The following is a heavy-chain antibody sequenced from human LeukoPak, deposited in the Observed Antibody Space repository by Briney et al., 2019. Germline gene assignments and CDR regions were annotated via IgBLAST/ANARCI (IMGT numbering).Heavy chain of an antibody. Sequence: GGSLRLSCAASGFTFSSYAMSWVRQAPGKGLEWVSAISGSGGSTYYADSVKGRFTISRDNAKSTVYLQMNSLKAEDTAVYYCARGGYHHGFDIWGQGTMVTVSS. J-gene: IGHJ3*02. CDR3: ARGGYHHGFDI. CDR2: ISGSGGST. V-gene: IGHV3-23*01. CDR1: GFTFSSYA. D-gene: IGHD2-15*01.